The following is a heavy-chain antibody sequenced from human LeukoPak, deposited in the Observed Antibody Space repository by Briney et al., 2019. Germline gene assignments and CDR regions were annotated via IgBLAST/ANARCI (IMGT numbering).Heavy chain of an antibody. J-gene: IGHJ5*02. D-gene: IGHD2-2*01. CDR2: ISGSGGST. V-gene: IGHV3-23*01. CDR3: AKDRPSCSTNCHNNWFDP. CDR1: GFTFSSYA. Sequence: GGSLRLSCAASGFTFSSYAMSWVRQAPGKGLEWVSAISGSGGSTYYADSVKGRFTISRDNSKNTLYLQMNSLRAEDTAVYYCAKDRPSCSTNCHNNWFDPWGQGTLVTVSS.